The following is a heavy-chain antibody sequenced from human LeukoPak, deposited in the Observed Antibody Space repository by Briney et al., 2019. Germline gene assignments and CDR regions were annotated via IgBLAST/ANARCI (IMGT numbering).Heavy chain of an antibody. V-gene: IGHV3-30-3*01. D-gene: IGHD3-10*01. CDR3: ARGDMVRGVIMAFDP. CDR1: GFTFSSYA. J-gene: IGHJ5*02. CDR2: ISYDGNNK. Sequence: GRSLRLSCAPSGFTFSSYAMHWVRQAPGKGLQWVAVISYDGNNKYYADSVKGRFTISRDNSMNTLFLQMNSLEPEDTAVYYCARGDMVRGVIMAFDPRGQGTLVTVSS.